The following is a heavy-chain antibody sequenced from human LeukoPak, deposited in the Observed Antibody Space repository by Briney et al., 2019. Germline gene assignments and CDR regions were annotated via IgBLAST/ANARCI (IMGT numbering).Heavy chain of an antibody. CDR1: GFTFSDYY. V-gene: IGHV3-11*01. D-gene: IGHD3-22*01. Sequence: GGSLRLSCAASGFTFSDYYMSWIRQAPGKGLEWVSYISSSGSTIYYADSVKDRFTISRDNAKNSLYLQMNSLRAEDTAVYYCARETRYYYDSSGYPYWGQGTLVTVSS. J-gene: IGHJ4*02. CDR3: ARETRYYYDSSGYPY. CDR2: ISSSGSTI.